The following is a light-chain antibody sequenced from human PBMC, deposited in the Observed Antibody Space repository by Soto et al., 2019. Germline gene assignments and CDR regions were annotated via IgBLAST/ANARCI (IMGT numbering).Light chain of an antibody. CDR3: SSYSRSSTLWV. CDR2: EVN. Sequence: QSVLTQPASVSGSPGQSITISCTGTSSDVGGYNYVSWYQQHPGKAPQLLIFEVNNRPSGVSNRFSGSKSDNTASLTISGLEAEDEADYYCSSYSRSSTLWVFGGGTQLTVL. V-gene: IGLV2-14*01. CDR1: SSDVGGYNY. J-gene: IGLJ3*02.